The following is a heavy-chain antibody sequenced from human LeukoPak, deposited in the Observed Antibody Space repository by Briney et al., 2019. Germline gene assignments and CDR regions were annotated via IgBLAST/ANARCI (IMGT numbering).Heavy chain of an antibody. Sequence: SETLSLTCTVSGGSISSYYWSWIRQPPGKGREWIGYIYYSGSTNYNPSLKSRVTISVDTSKNQFSLKLSSVTAADTAVYYCARGTVYGDYDYYYYMDVWGKGTTVTVSS. D-gene: IGHD4-17*01. CDR1: GGSISSYY. CDR3: ARGTVYGDYDYYYYMDV. J-gene: IGHJ6*03. V-gene: IGHV4-59*01. CDR2: IYYSGST.